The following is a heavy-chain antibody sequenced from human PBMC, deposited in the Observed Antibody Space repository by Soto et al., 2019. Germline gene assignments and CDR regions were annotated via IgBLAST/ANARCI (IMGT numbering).Heavy chain of an antibody. J-gene: IGHJ4*02. CDR1: GYTFTSYG. Sequence: ASVKVSCKASGYTFTSYGISWVRQAPGQGLEWMGWISAYNGNTNYAQKFQGRVTITADESTSTAYMELSSLRSEDTAVYYCARAMVRGVPLYYFDYWGQGTLVTVSS. CDR2: ISAYNGNT. V-gene: IGHV1-18*01. D-gene: IGHD3-10*01. CDR3: ARAMVRGVPLYYFDY.